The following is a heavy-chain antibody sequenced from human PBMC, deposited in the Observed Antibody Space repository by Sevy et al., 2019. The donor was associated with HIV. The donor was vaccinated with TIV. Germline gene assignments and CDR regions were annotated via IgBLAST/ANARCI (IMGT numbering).Heavy chain of an antibody. Sequence: GGSLRLSCAASGFTVSSNYMSWVRQAPGKGLEWLSYISSNGGTVYYADSVRGRFTISRDNAKNSLYLQMNSLRAEDTALYYCANLDEYWGQGTLVTVSS. J-gene: IGHJ4*02. CDR3: ANLDEY. CDR2: ISSNGGTV. V-gene: IGHV3-48*03. CDR1: GFTVSSNY.